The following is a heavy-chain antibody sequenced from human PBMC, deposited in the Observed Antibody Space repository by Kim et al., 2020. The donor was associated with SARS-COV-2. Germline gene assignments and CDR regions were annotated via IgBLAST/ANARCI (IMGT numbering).Heavy chain of an antibody. J-gene: IGHJ4*02. V-gene: IGHV1-69*01. D-gene: IGHD3-22*01. Sequence: GRVTITADESTSTAYMELSSLRSEDTAVYYCARDRGRDYYDSSGYYDFDYWGQGTLVTVSS. CDR3: ARDRGRDYYDSSGYYDFDY.